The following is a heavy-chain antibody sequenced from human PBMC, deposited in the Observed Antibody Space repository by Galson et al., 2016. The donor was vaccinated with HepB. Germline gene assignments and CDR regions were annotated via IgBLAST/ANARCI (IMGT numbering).Heavy chain of an antibody. J-gene: IGHJ6*02. V-gene: IGHV5-51*01. CDR1: GYTFDTYW. CDR3: ARSLTGSYDFWGAIYNYYAMDV. CDR2: VYPGDFDI. Sequence: SGAEVKKPGESLKISCRGSGYTFDTYWIGRVRQMPGKGLEWMGIVYPGDFDISYSPSFQGQVTISVDKSISTAYLQWSSLTASDTAMYYWARSLTGSYDFWGAIYNYYAMDVWGQGTTVTVS. D-gene: IGHD3-3*01.